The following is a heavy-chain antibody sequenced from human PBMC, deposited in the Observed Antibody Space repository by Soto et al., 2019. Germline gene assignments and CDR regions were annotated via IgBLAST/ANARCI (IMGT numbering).Heavy chain of an antibody. D-gene: IGHD3-16*01. CDR2: ISYSSGNI. Sequence: GGSLRLSCEAAGFAFTSYGLNWGCMEPGKGLEWVSCISYSSGNIYYGDSVRSRFTISRDNAKKSVYLQMNSLRVEDTAIYYCARTWIRFGPNDYWGQGAPVTVSS. V-gene: IGHV3-21*01. CDR1: GFAFTSYG. CDR3: ARTWIRFGPNDY. J-gene: IGHJ4*02.